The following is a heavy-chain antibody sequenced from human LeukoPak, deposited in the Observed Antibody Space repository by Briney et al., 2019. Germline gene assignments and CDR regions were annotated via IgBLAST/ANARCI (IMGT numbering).Heavy chain of an antibody. CDR3: ARTAHCSSTTCFRYFDY. V-gene: IGHV4-4*07. CDR2: IYKSGTT. Sequence: SETLSLTCTVSGASVSSDYWSWIRQPAGRGLEWIGHIYKSGTTNHNPSLKSRVTMSVDTSKNQFSLNLNSVTAADTAVYYCARTAHCSSTTCFRYFDYWGQGTLVTVSS. CDR1: GASVSSDY. J-gene: IGHJ4*02. D-gene: IGHD2-2*01.